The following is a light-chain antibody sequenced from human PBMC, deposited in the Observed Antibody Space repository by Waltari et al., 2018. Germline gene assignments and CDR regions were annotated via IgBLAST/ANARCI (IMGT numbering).Light chain of an antibody. Sequence: NFMLTQPHSVSESPGKTVTISCTRSSGTIASNYVQWYQHRPGSAPTTVIYKDNERPPGVPDRFSGSIDSSSNSASLTISGLKTEDEADYFCQSYDSSNQGVFGGGTKLTVL. CDR2: KDN. J-gene: IGLJ3*02. CDR1: SGTIASNY. V-gene: IGLV6-57*04. CDR3: QSYDSSNQGV.